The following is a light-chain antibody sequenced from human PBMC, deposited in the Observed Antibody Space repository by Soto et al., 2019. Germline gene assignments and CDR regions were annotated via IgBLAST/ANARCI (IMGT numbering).Light chain of an antibody. Sequence: QSVLIQPPSVSGSPGQSVTISCTGTSSDVGSYDYVSWYQQHPGTVPKPMIYNVNTQPSGVPDRFSGSKSGNTASMTISGLQAECCSYTSSASEVVFGGGTKLTVL. CDR3: ASEVV. V-gene: IGLV2-11*01. CDR2: NVN. CDR1: SSDVGSYDY. J-gene: IGLJ2*01.